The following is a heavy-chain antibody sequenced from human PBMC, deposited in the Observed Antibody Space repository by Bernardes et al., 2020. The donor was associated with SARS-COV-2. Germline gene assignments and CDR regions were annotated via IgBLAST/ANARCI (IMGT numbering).Heavy chain of an antibody. D-gene: IGHD2-15*01. J-gene: IGHJ5*02. CDR1: GGSISRSTYY. Sequence: SETLSLTCTVSGGSISRSTYYWGWVRLPPGKGLEWIGSVYYSGYTYYSPSLKSRVTMSVDTSKNQVVLTMTNMDPVDTATYYCSHIKSDRYCRGGSCPDWFDPWGQGTLVTVSS. CDR2: VYYSGYT. CDR3: SHIKSDRYCRGGSCPDWFDP. V-gene: IGHV4-39*06.